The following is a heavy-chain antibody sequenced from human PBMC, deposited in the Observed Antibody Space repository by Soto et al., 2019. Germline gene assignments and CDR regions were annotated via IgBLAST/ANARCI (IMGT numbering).Heavy chain of an antibody. J-gene: IGHJ6*03. V-gene: IGHV3-48*01. CDR1: VFTFSSYI. CDR2: ISSSSSTI. D-gene: IGHD3-3*01. Sequence: EVQLVESGGGLVQPGGSLRLSCAASVFTFSSYIMNWVRQAPGKGLEWVSYISSSSSTIYYADSVKGRFTISRDNAKNSLYLQMNSLRAEDTAVYYCARGNERITIFGVVLDRGDMDVWGKGTTVTVS. CDR3: ARGNERITIFGVVLDRGDMDV.